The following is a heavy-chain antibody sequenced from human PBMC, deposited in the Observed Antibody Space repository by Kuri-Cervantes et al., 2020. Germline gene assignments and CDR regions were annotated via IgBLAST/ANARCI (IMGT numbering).Heavy chain of an antibody. CDR1: GFTFDDYG. CDR3: AKGGDGYNVNWFDP. V-gene: IGHV3-20*04. D-gene: IGHD5-24*01. J-gene: IGHJ5*02. Sequence: GESLKISCAASGFTFDDYGMSWVRQAPGKGLEWVSGINWNGGSTGYADSVKGRFTISRDNSKNTLYLQMNSLRAEDTAVYYCAKGGDGYNVNWFDPWGQGTLVTVSS. CDR2: INWNGGST.